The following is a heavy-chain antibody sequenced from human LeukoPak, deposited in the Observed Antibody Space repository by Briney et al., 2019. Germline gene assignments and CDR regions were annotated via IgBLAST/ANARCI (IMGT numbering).Heavy chain of an antibody. V-gene: IGHV3-23*01. D-gene: IGHD6-6*01. CDR1: GSTFSSYA. CDR3: AKDLRYCSSSYYFDY. Sequence: GGSLRLSCAASGSTFSSYAMSWVRQAPGKGLEWVSAISGSGGSTYYADSVKGRFTISRDNSKNTLYLQMNSLRAEDTAVYYCAKDLRYCSSSYYFDYWGQGTLVTVSS. CDR2: ISGSGGST. J-gene: IGHJ4*02.